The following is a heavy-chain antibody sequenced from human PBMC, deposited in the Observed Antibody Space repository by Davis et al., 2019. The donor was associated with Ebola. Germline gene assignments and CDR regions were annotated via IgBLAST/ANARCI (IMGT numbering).Heavy chain of an antibody. V-gene: IGHV1-2*06. D-gene: IGHD2-15*01. CDR2: INPNSCGT. CDR1: GYTFTGYY. CDR3: ASTRRGLDY. J-gene: IGHJ4*02. Sequence: ASVKVSCKASGYTFTGYYMHWVRQAPGPGLEWTGRINPNSCGTNYAQKFQDRVTMTRDTSISTAYMELSRLRSDDTAVYYCASTRRGLDYWGQGTLVTVSS.